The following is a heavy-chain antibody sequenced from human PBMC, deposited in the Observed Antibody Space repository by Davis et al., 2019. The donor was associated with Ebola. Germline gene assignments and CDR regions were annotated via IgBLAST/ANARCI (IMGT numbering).Heavy chain of an antibody. Sequence: GESLKISCAASGFTFSSNSMNWVRQAPGKGLEWVSTLGTSADTYYADSVKGRFTISRDNSKNTLYLQMNSLRAEDTAVYYCAKELQQLVLHPGRLDYWGQGTLVTVSS. CDR1: GFTFSSNS. V-gene: IGHV3-23*01. CDR3: AKELQQLVLHPGRLDY. J-gene: IGHJ4*02. CDR2: LGTSADT. D-gene: IGHD6-13*01.